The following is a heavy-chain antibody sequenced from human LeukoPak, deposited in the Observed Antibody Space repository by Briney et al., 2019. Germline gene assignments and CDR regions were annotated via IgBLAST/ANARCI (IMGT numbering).Heavy chain of an antibody. J-gene: IGHJ4*02. CDR1: GGSISSGSYY. V-gene: IGHV4-61*09. Sequence: PSQTLSLTCTVSGGSISSGSYYWSWIRQPPGKGLEWIGYISDSGSTNYNPSLKSRVTISVDTSKNQFSLKLSSVTAADTAVYYCARHRMGAAPLVDYWGQGTLVTVSS. CDR2: ISDSGST. CDR3: ARHRMGAAPLVDY. D-gene: IGHD1-26*01.